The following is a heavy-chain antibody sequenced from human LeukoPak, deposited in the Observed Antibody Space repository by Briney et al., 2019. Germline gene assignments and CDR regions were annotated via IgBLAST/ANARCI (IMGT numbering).Heavy chain of an antibody. V-gene: IGHV3-66*02. J-gene: IGHJ4*02. Sequence: GGSLRLSCAASGFTVSSNYMSWVRQAPGKGLEWVSVIYSGGSTYYADSVKGRFTISRDNSKNTLYLQMNSLRAEDTAVYYCARDRGEFSHFDYWGQGTLSPSPQ. CDR2: IYSGGST. CDR1: GFTVSSNY. D-gene: IGHD3-16*01. CDR3: ARDRGEFSHFDY.